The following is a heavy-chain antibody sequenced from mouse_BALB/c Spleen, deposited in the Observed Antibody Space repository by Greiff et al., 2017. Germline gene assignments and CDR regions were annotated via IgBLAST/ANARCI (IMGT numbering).Heavy chain of an antibody. D-gene: IGHD1-1*01. J-gene: IGHJ4*01. CDR1: GYSITSGYY. V-gene: IGHV3-6*02. CDR3: ARDGVLRDAMDY. CDR2: ISYDGSN. Sequence: DVQLQESGPGLVKPSQSLSLTCSVTGYSITSGYYWNWIRQFPGNKLEWLGYISYDGSNNYNPSLKNRISITRDTSKNQFFLKLNSVTTEDTATYYCARDGVLRDAMDYWGQGTSGTVSS.